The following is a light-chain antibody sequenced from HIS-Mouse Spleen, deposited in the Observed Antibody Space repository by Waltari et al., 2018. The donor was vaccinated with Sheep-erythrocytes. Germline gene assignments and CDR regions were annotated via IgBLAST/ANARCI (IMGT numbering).Light chain of an antibody. J-gene: IGLJ1*01. CDR2: SNN. CDR1: SSNIGSNT. V-gene: IGLV1-44*01. CDR3: AAWDDSLNGYV. Sequence: QSVLTQPPSASGTPGQRVTISCSGSSSNIGSNTVNWYQQLPGTAPKPIIYSNNPPPSGVPDRFSGSKSGTSASLAISGLQSEDEADYYCAAWDDSLNGYVFGTGTKVTVL.